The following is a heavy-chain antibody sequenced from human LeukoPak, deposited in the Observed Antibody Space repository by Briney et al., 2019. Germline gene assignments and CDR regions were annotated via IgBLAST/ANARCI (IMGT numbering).Heavy chain of an antibody. V-gene: IGHV3-74*01. CDR3: VNLHYPSES. CDR2: IKSDGSTT. J-gene: IGHJ5*02. CDR1: GFTFSSYY. Sequence: TGGSLRLSCAASGFTFSSYYMHWVRQAPGKGLVWVSHIKSDGSTTIYADSVKGRFTISRDNAKNTLYLQMNSLRAEDTAMYYCVNLHYPSESWGQGTLVTVSS. D-gene: IGHD3-10*01.